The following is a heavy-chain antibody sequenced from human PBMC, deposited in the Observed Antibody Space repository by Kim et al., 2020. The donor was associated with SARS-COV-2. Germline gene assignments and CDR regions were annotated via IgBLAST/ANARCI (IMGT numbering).Heavy chain of an antibody. CDR2: IYTSGST. J-gene: IGHJ4*02. CDR1: GGSISSGSYY. CDR3: ARSTIFGVVAFDY. V-gene: IGHV4-61*02. Sequence: SETLSLTCTASGGSISSGSYYWSWIRQPAGKGLEWIGRIYTSGSTNYNPSLKSRVTISVDTSKNQFSLKLSTVTAADTAVYYCARSTIFGVVAFDYWGEGTLVTVSS. D-gene: IGHD3-3*01.